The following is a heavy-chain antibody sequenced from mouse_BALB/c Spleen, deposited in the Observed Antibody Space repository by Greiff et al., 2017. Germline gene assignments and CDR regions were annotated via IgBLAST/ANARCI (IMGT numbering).Heavy chain of an antibody. Sequence: QVQLQQSGPELVKPGASVRISCKASGYTFTSYWMHWVKQRPGQGLEWIGEINPSNGRTNYNEKFKSKATLTVDKSSSTAYMQLSSLTSEDSAVYYCARNWDQDAMDYWGQGTSVTVSS. CDR3: ARNWDQDAMDY. V-gene: IGHV1S81*02. J-gene: IGHJ4*01. CDR2: INPSNGRT. D-gene: IGHD4-1*01. CDR1: GYTFTSYW.